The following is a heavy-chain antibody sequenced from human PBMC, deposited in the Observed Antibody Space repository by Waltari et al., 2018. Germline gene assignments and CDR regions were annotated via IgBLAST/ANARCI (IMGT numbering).Heavy chain of an antibody. D-gene: IGHD6-19*01. CDR1: GFTVRSNS. J-gene: IGHJ4*02. CDR2: IYSGGST. V-gene: IGHV3-53*01. CDR3: ASRGYSSGWYETDY. Sequence: EVQLVESGGGLIQPGGSLRLSCAASGFTVRSNSISWVRQAPGKGLEWVSVIYSGGSTYYADSVKGRFTISRDNSKNTLYLQMNSLRAEDTAVYYCASRGYSSGWYETDYWGQGTLVTVSS.